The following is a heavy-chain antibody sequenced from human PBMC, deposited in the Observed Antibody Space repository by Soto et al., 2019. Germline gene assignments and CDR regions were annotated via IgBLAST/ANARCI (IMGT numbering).Heavy chain of an antibody. V-gene: IGHV4-30-4*01. CDR1: GGSISSGDYY. CDR3: ARVDWETEYYFDY. J-gene: IGHJ4*02. CDR2: IYYSGST. Sequence: QVQLQESGPGLVKPSQTLSLTCTVSGGSISSGDYYWSWIRQPPGKGLEWLGYIYYSGSTYYNPSLKSRVTISVDTSKNQFSLKLSSVTAADTAVYYCARVDWETEYYFDYWGQGTLVTVSS. D-gene: IGHD1-26*01.